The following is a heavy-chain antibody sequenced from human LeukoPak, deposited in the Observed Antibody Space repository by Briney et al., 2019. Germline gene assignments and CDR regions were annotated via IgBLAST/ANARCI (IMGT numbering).Heavy chain of an antibody. CDR2: IYYSGST. D-gene: IGHD2-15*01. V-gene: IGHV4-39*01. CDR3: ARLNGRHY. CDR1: GGSISSSSYY. J-gene: IGHJ4*02. Sequence: SETLSLTCTVSGGSISSSSYYWGWIRQPPGKGPEWIGSIYYSGSTYYNPSLKSRVTISVDTSKNQFSLKLSSVTAADTAVYYCARLNGRHYWGQGTLVTVSS.